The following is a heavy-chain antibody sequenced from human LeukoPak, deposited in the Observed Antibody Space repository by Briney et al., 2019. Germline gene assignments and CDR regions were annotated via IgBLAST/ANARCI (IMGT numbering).Heavy chain of an antibody. CDR1: GGSISSGSYY. J-gene: IGHJ6*03. Sequence: SETLSLTCTVSGGSISSGSYYWSWIRQPAGKGLGWIGRIYTSGSTNYNPSLKSRVTISVDTSKNQFSLKLSSVTAADTAVYYCARGKKSTYYYYMDVWGKGTTVTVSS. V-gene: IGHV4-61*02. CDR3: ARGKKSTYYYYMDV. CDR2: IYTSGST.